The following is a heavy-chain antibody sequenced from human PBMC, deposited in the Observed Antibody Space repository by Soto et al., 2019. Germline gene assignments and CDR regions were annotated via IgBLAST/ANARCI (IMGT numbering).Heavy chain of an antibody. D-gene: IGHD3-3*01. J-gene: IGHJ4*02. V-gene: IGHV3-48*02. Sequence: VQMVESGGGLVQPGGSLRLSCTASGFTFSDYSINWVRQAPGKGLEWVSYISYSLVTTYYADSVKGRFTSSRDNAKNSVYLEMNSLRDEDTAVYYCARAQGGNCTGNDYWGQGTPVTVSS. CDR1: GFTFSDYS. CDR3: ARAQGGNCTGNDY. CDR2: ISYSLVTT.